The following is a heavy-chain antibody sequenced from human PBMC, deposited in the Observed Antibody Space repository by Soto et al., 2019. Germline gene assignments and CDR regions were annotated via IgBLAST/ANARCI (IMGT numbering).Heavy chain of an antibody. CDR3: ARDTQDAFWSGYYRDF. V-gene: IGHV3-48*02. CDR2: ISSSSSTI. CDR1: GFTFSSYS. Sequence: EVQLVESGGGLVQPGGSLRLSCAASGFTFSSYSMNWVRQAPGKGLEWVSYISSSSSTIYYADSVKGRFTISRDNAKNSLYLQMNSLRDEDTAVYYCARDTQDAFWSGYYRDFWGQGTLVTVSS. D-gene: IGHD3-3*01. J-gene: IGHJ4*02.